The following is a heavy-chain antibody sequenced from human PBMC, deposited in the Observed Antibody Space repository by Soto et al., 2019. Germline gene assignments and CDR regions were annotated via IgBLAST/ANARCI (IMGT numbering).Heavy chain of an antibody. J-gene: IGHJ4*02. CDR3: AGTTLVTRSGQYYFDY. CDR1: GYSISSSNW. Sequence: QVQLQESGPGLVKPSDTLSLTCAVSGYSISSSNWWGWIRQPPGKGLEWIGYIYYSGSTYYNPSLKSRVTMSVDTSKNQFSLKLSSVTAVDTAVYYCAGTTLVTRSGQYYFDYWGQGTLVTVSS. CDR2: IYYSGST. V-gene: IGHV4-28*01. D-gene: IGHD3-10*02.